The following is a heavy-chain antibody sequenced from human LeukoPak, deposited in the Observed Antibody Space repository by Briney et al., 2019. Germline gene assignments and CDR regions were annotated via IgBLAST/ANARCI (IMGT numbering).Heavy chain of an antibody. CDR2: ISGSGGST. V-gene: IGHV3-23*01. CDR1: GFTFSSYA. CDR3: AIWGLSISWHKWEN. J-gene: IGHJ4*02. D-gene: IGHD6-13*01. Sequence: GGSLRLSCAASGFTFSSYAMSWVRQAPGKGLEWVSVISGSGGSTYYADSVKGRFTISRDNSKNTLYLQMNSLRAEDTAVYYCAIWGLSISWHKWENWGQGTLVTVSS.